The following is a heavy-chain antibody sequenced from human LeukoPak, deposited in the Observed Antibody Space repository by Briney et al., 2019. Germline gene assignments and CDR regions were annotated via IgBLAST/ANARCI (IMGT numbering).Heavy chain of an antibody. V-gene: IGHV3-21*01. CDR1: GFTFSSYS. J-gene: IGHJ6*03. Sequence: GGSLRLSCAASGFTFSSYSMNWVRQAPGKGLDWVSSISSSSSYIYYADSVKGRFTISRDNAKNSLYLQMNSLRAEDTAVYYCASGLNAPEYSSSSDYMDVWGKGTTVTVSS. D-gene: IGHD6-6*01. CDR2: ISSSSSYI. CDR3: ASGLNAPEYSSSSDYMDV.